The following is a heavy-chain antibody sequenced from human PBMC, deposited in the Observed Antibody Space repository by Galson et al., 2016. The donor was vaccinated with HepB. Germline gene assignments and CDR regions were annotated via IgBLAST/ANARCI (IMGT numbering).Heavy chain of an antibody. J-gene: IGHJ6*04. D-gene: IGHD2-21*01. CDR3: AKDRGGVIAAPGKYYFYGMDV. Sequence: SLRLSCAASGFNFGGYAMHWVRQAPGKGLEWVSGISWNSGAKGYADSVKGRFTISRDNTKNSLYLQMNSLRAEDTALYYCAKDRGGVIAAPGKYYFYGMDVWGKGTTVTVAS. CDR1: GFNFGGYA. CDR2: ISWNSGAK. V-gene: IGHV3-9*01.